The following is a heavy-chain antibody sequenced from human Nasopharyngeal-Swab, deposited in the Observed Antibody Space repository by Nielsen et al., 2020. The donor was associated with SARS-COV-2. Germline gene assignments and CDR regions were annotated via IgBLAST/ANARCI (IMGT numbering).Heavy chain of an antibody. Sequence: GGSLRLSCAASGFTFDGYAMHWVRQAPGKGLEWVSGISWNSGSIGYADSVKGRFTISRDNAKNSLYLQMNSLRAEDTALYYCAKDYYGSGSYTRSHYYYGMDVWGQGTTVTVSS. J-gene: IGHJ6*02. D-gene: IGHD3-10*01. CDR3: AKDYYGSGSYTRSHYYYGMDV. V-gene: IGHV3-9*01. CDR1: GFTFDGYA. CDR2: ISWNSGSI.